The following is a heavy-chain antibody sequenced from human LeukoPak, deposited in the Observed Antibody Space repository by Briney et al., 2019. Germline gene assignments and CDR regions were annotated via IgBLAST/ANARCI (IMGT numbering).Heavy chain of an antibody. V-gene: IGHV3-9*01. CDR3: AKGDPVAAGDY. Sequence: GGSLRLSCAASGFTFDDYAMHWVRQAPGKGLEWVSGISWNSGSIGYADSVKGRSTISRDNAKNSLYLQMNSLRAEDTALYYCAKGDPVAAGDYWGQGTLVTVSS. CDR1: GFTFDDYA. CDR2: ISWNSGSI. D-gene: IGHD6-13*01. J-gene: IGHJ4*02.